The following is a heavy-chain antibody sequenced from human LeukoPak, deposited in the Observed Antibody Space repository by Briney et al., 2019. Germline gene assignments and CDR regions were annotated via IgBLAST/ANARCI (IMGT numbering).Heavy chain of an antibody. Sequence: PGGSLRLSCAASGFTFRSYVMSWVRLAPGKGLEWVSGLNTDGAWIYYADSVKGRFTISRDNSENTLYLQMNSLRVEDTAIYYCAKDRYLYGDYDYWGQGTLVTVSS. CDR1: GFTFRSYV. CDR3: AKDRYLYGDYDY. D-gene: IGHD4-17*01. V-gene: IGHV3-23*01. J-gene: IGHJ4*02. CDR2: LNTDGAWI.